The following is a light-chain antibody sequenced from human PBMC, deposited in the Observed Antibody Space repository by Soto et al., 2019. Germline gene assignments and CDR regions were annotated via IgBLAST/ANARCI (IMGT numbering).Light chain of an antibody. Sequence: EIVLTQSPATLSLSPGERATLSCSASQSVSSYLAWYQQKPGQAPRLLIYGASNRATGIPDRFSSSGSGTDFTLTISRLEPEDFAVYYCQQYGSSGTFGQGTKVDIK. CDR3: QQYGSSGT. J-gene: IGKJ1*01. V-gene: IGKV3-20*01. CDR1: QSVSSY. CDR2: GAS.